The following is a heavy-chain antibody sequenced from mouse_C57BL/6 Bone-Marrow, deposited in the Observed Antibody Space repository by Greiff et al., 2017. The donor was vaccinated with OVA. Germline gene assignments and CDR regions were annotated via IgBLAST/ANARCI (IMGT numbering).Heavy chain of an antibody. CDR2: IDPETGGP. Sequence: VQLQQSGAELVRPGASVTLSCKASGYTFTDYEMHWVKQTPVHGLEWIGAIDPETGGPAYNQKFKGKAILTADKSSSTAYMELRSLTSEDAAVYYCTSTGSFDYWGQGTTLTVSS. CDR3: TSTGSFDY. J-gene: IGHJ2*01. CDR1: GYTFTDYE. V-gene: IGHV1-15*01. D-gene: IGHD4-1*02.